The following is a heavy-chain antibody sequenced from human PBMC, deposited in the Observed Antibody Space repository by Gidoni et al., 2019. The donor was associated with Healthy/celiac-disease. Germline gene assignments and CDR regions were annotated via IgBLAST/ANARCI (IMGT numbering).Heavy chain of an antibody. CDR3: ARERVSYQMIRPVVLDY. V-gene: IGHV4-39*02. J-gene: IGHJ4*02. CDR1: GGSISSSSYY. CDR2: IYYSGST. D-gene: IGHD2-21*01. Sequence: QLQLQESGPGLVKPSETLSLTCTVSGGSISSSSYYWGWIRQPPGKGLEWIGSIYYSGSTYYNPSLKSRVTISVDTSKNQFSLKLSSVTAADTAVYYCARERVSYQMIRPVVLDYWGQGTLVTVSS.